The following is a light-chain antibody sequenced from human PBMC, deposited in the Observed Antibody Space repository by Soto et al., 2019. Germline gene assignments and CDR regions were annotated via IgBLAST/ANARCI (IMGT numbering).Light chain of an antibody. CDR1: SSNIGSHT. CDR3: AAWDDSLNGVV. J-gene: IGLJ2*01. CDR2: SNT. V-gene: IGLV1-44*01. Sequence: QSALTQPPSASGTPGQRVTLSCSGSSSNIGSHTVNWYQQLPGTAPRLLIYSNTQRPSGVPDRFSGSKSGTSASLAISGLQSEYEADYYCAAWDDSLNGVVFGGGTKVTVL.